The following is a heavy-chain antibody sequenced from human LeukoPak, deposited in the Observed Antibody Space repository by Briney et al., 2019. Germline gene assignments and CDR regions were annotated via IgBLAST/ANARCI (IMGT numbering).Heavy chain of an antibody. D-gene: IGHD3-16*01. CDR3: AKDISDDYVWGSYPADFDY. CDR1: GFTFSSYG. Sequence: PGGSLRLSCAASGFTFSSYGMHWVRQAPGKGLEWVAVISYDGSNKYYADSVKGRFTISRDNSKNTLYLQMNSLRAEDTAVYYCAKDISDDYVWGSYPADFDYWGQGTLVTVSS. J-gene: IGHJ4*02. CDR2: ISYDGSNK. V-gene: IGHV3-30*18.